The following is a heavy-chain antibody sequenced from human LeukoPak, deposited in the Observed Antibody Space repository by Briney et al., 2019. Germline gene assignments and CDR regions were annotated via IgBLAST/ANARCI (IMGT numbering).Heavy chain of an antibody. CDR2: ISGSGGST. CDR1: GFTFSNYA. D-gene: IGHD2-15*01. V-gene: IGHV3-23*01. CDR3: ARDRGYCSGGSCYSLYYYGMDV. Sequence: GGSLRLSCAASGFTFSNYAMTWVRQAPGKGLEWVSAISGSGGSTYYADPVRGRFTISRDNSKNTLYLQMNSLRAEDTAVYYCARDRGYCSGGSCYSLYYYGMDVWGQGTTVTVSS. J-gene: IGHJ6*02.